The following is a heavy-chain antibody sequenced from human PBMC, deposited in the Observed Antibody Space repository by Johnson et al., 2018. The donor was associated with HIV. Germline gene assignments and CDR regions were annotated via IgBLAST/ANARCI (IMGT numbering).Heavy chain of an antibody. CDR2: TSFDERGK. CDR1: GFTFSSYA. V-gene: IGHV3-30*04. D-gene: IGHD1-26*01. J-gene: IGHJ3*01. Sequence: VQLVESGGGLVKPGGSLRLSCAASGFTFSSYAMSWVRQAPGKGLEWVATTSFDERGKHYTDSVKGRFTISRDNSKNALYLQLNSLRPEDTAVYYCARDGAIAGAATEALDLWGQGTMVIVSS. CDR3: ARDGAIAGAATEALDL.